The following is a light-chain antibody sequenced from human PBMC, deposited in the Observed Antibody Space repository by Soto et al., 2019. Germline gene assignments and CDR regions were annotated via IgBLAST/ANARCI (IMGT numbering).Light chain of an antibody. CDR3: QKYNSAPLT. CDR1: QSVSSN. J-gene: IGKJ4*01. CDR2: GAS. V-gene: IGKV3-15*01. Sequence: EIVMTQSPATLSVSPGERATLSCRASQSVSSNLAWYQQKPGQAPRLLIYGASTRATGIPARFSGSGSGTEFTLTISSLQSEDVATYYCQKYNSAPLTFGGGTKVDI.